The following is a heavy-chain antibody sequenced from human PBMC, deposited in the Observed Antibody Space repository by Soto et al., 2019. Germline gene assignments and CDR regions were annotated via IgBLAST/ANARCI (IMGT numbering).Heavy chain of an antibody. J-gene: IGHJ6*02. Sequence: GGSLRLSCAASGFTFSSYWMHWVRQAPGKGLVWVSRINSDGSSTSYADSVKGRFTISRDNAKNTLYLQMNSLRAEDTAVYYCARMGDLRYFDWLLGRKNYYYYYGMDVWGQGTTVTVSS. CDR3: ARMGDLRYFDWLLGRKNYYYYYGMDV. V-gene: IGHV3-74*01. CDR2: INSDGSST. CDR1: GFTFSSYW. D-gene: IGHD3-9*01.